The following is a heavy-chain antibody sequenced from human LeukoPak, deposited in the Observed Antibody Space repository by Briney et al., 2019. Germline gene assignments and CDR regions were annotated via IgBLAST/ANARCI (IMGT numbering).Heavy chain of an antibody. CDR3: ARTDYYDSSGYYP. J-gene: IGHJ5*02. Sequence: GASVKVFCKASGGTFSSYAISWVRQAPGQGVEWMGGIIPIFGTANYAQKFQGRVTITTDESTSTAYMELSSLRSEDTAVYYCARTDYYDSSGYYPWGQGTLVTVSS. D-gene: IGHD3-22*01. V-gene: IGHV1-69*05. CDR2: IIPIFGTA. CDR1: GGTFSSYA.